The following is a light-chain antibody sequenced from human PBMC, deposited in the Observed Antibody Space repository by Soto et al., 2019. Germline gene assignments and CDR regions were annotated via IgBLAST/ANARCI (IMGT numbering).Light chain of an antibody. CDR3: QQANSFPLT. J-gene: IGKJ5*01. Sequence: DIQMTQSPSSMSASLGDRVTITCRASQGITYWLAWYQQRPGRAPKCLIYAASILENGVPSRFTGSGSGTNFTLTINDLQPEDFATYFCQQANSFPLTFGQGTRLEIK. CDR2: AAS. CDR1: QGITYW. V-gene: IGKV1-12*01.